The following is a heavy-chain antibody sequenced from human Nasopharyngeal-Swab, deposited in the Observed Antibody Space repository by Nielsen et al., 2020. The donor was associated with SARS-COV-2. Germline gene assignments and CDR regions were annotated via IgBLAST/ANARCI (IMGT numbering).Heavy chain of an antibody. D-gene: IGHD6-13*01. CDR2: ISGSGGST. V-gene: IGHV3-23*01. CDR1: GFTFSSYA. J-gene: IGHJ6*02. Sequence: GKSLKISCAASGFTFSSYAMSWVRQAPGKGLEWVSAISGSGGSTYYADSVKGRFTISRDNSKNTLYLQMNSLRAEDTAVYYCAKDYYSSRISGYYYGMDVWGQGTTVTVSS. CDR3: AKDYYSSRISGYYYGMDV.